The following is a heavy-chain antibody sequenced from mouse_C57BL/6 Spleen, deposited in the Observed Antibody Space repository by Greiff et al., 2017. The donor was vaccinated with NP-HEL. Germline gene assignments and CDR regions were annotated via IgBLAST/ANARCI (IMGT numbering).Heavy chain of an antibody. CDR3: TSGRKNAMDY. CDR1: GYTFTDYE. CDR2: IDPETGGT. Sequence: QVQLKQSGAELVRPGASVTLSCKASGYTFTDYEMHWVKQTPVHGLEWIGAIDPETGGTAYNQKFKGKAILTADKSSSTAYMELRSLTSEDSAVYYCTSGRKNAMDYWGQGTSVTVSS. D-gene: IGHD1-1*01. V-gene: IGHV1-15*01. J-gene: IGHJ4*01.